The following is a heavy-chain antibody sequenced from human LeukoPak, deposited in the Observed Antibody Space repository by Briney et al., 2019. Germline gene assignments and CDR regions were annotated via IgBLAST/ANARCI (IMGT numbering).Heavy chain of an antibody. CDR2: IYTSGST. CDR1: GYSISSGYY. Sequence: PSETLSLTCSVSGYSISSGYYWGWIRQPAGKGLEWIGRIYTSGSTNYNPSLKSRVTISVDTSKNQFSLKLSSVTAADTAVYYCARVGTSWDYYYYMDVWGKGTTVTISS. CDR3: ARVGTSWDYYYYMDV. J-gene: IGHJ6*03. V-gene: IGHV4-61*02. D-gene: IGHD6-13*01.